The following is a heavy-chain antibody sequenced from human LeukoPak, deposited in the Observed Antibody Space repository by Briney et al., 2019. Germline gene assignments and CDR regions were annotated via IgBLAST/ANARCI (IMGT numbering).Heavy chain of an antibody. V-gene: IGHV3-23*01. Sequence: GGSLRLSCAASGFTFSSYAMSWVRQAPGKGLEWVSAISGSGGSTYYADSVKGRFTISRDNSKNTLYLQMNSLRAEDTAVYYCAKVRVRGLIITGFFDDWGQGTLVTVSS. CDR2: ISGSGGST. J-gene: IGHJ4*02. CDR1: GFTFSSYA. D-gene: IGHD3-10*01. CDR3: AKVRVRGLIITGFFDD.